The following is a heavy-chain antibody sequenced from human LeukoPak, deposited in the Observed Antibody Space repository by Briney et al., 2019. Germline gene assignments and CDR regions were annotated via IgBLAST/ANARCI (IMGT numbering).Heavy chain of an antibody. CDR3: ARDDYVRGSYRLIDY. V-gene: IGHV3-11*04. D-gene: IGHD3-16*02. CDR2: ISSSGSTI. Sequence: GGSLRLSCAASGFSFSNYNMSWMRQPPGKGLEWVSSISSSGSTIHYADSVKDRFTISRDNAKNSLYVEMNRLRAEDTAVYYCARDDYVRGSYRLIDYWGQGTLVTVSS. J-gene: IGHJ4*02. CDR1: GFSFSNYN.